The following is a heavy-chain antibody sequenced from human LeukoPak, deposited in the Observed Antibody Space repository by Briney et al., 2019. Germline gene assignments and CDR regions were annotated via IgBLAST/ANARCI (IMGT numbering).Heavy chain of an antibody. Sequence: GRSLRLSCAASGFTFSGYGMRWVRQAPGKGLEWVAVISYDGHNEYYADSVKGRFTISRDNSKNTVYVQMNSLRAEDTAVYYCAKGVGYGGMDVWGQGTTVTVSS. V-gene: IGHV3-30*18. J-gene: IGHJ6*02. CDR1: GFTFSGYG. CDR2: ISYDGHNE. D-gene: IGHD2-8*01. CDR3: AKGVGYGGMDV.